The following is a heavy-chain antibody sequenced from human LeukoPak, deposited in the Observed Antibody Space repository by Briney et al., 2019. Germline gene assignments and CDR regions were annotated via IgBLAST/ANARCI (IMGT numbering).Heavy chain of an antibody. CDR2: IYYSGST. D-gene: IGHD6-13*01. CDR1: SGSISSGGYY. CDR3: TSSKQLVLLFY. J-gene: IGHJ4*02. Sequence: SETLSLTCTVSSGSISSGGYYWSWIRQHPGKGLEWIGYIYYSGSTYYNPSLKSRVTISVDTSKNQFSLKLSSVTAADTAVYYCTSSKQLVLLFYWGQGTLVTVSS. V-gene: IGHV4-31*03.